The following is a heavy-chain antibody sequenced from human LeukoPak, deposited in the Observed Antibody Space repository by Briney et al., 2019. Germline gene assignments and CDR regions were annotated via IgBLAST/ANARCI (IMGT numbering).Heavy chain of an antibody. CDR2: IYWDEDK. Sequence: SGPTLVKPTQTLTLTCTFSGFSLNTSGVGVGWIRQPPGKALEWLALIYWDEDKRYNPSLKSRLTITRDTSKNQVVLTVTNMDPVDTATYYCARHGYNSGWSENWFDPWGQGTLVTVSS. D-gene: IGHD6-19*01. CDR1: GFSLNTSGVG. CDR3: ARHGYNSGWSENWFDP. V-gene: IGHV2-5*02. J-gene: IGHJ5*02.